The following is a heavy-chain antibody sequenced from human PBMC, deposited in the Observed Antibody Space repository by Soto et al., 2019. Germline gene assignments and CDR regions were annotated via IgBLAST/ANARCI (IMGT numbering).Heavy chain of an antibody. V-gene: IGHV1-18*04. CDR3: ARDGGNFNYYYYYGMDV. J-gene: IGHJ6*02. CDR2: ISAYNGNT. Sequence: QVQLVQSGAEVKKPGASVKVSCKASGYTFTSYGISWVRQAPGQGLEWMGWISAYNGNTNYVQKLQGRVTMTTDTSTSTAYMELRSLRSDDTAVYYCARDGGNFNYYYYYGMDVWGQGTTVTVSS. CDR1: GYTFTSYG. D-gene: IGHD2-21*02.